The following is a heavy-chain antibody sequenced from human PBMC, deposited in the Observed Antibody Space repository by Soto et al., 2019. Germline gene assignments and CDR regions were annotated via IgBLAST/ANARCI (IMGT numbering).Heavy chain of an antibody. CDR3: ARDGYDIAAPFDY. CDR2: ISSSSSYI. D-gene: IGHD6-6*01. J-gene: IGHJ4*02. CDR1: GFTFSSYS. Sequence: QLVESGGGLVKPGGSLRLSCAASGFTFSSYSMNWVRQAPGKGLEWVSSISSSSSYIYYADSVKGRFTISRDNAKNSLYLQMNSLRAEDTAVYYCARDGYDIAAPFDYWGQGTLVTVSS. V-gene: IGHV3-21*01.